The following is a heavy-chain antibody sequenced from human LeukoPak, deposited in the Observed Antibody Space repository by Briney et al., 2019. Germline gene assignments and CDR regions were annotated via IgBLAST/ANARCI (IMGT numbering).Heavy chain of an antibody. D-gene: IGHD2-15*01. Sequence: ASVKVSCKASGYTFTGYHMHWVRQAPGQGLEWMGWINPNSGGTNYAQKFQGRVTMTRDTSISTAYMELSRLRSDDTAVYYCARVGYCSGGSCYGVDYWGQGTLVTVSS. CDR3: ARVGYCSGGSCYGVDY. CDR2: INPNSGGT. J-gene: IGHJ4*02. V-gene: IGHV1-2*02. CDR1: GYTFTGYH.